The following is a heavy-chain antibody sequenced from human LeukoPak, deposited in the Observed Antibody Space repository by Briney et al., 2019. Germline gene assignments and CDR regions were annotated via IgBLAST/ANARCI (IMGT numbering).Heavy chain of an antibody. J-gene: IGHJ3*02. D-gene: IGHD2-2*03. V-gene: IGHV4-59*01. CDR2: IYYSGST. Sequence: SGTLSLTCTVSGGSISSYYWSWIRQPPGKGLEWIGYIYYSGSTNYNPSLKSRVTISVDTSKNQFSLKLSSVTAADTAVYYCARDGFTDDAFDIWGQGTMVTVSS. CDR1: GGSISSYY. CDR3: ARDGFTDDAFDI.